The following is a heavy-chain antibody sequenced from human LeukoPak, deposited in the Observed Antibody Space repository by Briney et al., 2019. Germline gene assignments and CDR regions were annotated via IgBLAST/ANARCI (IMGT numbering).Heavy chain of an antibody. V-gene: IGHV3-23*01. CDR3: AILVEI. J-gene: IGHJ6*04. Sequence: GGSLRLSCAASGFTFDEFGMTCVRQAPGKGLEWVSVISASGTTYYADSVKGRFTISRDNSRDTVYLQLNSLRVDDTAISYCAILVEIWGKGTTVIVSS. CDR2: ISASGTT. D-gene: IGHD1-26*01. CDR1: GFTFDEFG.